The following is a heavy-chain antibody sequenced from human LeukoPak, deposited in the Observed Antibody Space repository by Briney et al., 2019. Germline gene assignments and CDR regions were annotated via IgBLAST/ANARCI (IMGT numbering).Heavy chain of an antibody. Sequence: SETLSLTCTVFGGSISSGGYSWSWIRQPPGKGLEWIGYIYHSGSTYYNPSLKSRVTISVDRSKNQFSLKLSSVTAADTAVYYCASGVGYCSSTSCPNWFDPWGQGTLVTVSS. CDR2: IYHSGST. D-gene: IGHD2-2*01. CDR1: GGSISSGGYS. CDR3: ASGVGYCSSTSCPNWFDP. V-gene: IGHV4-30-2*01. J-gene: IGHJ5*02.